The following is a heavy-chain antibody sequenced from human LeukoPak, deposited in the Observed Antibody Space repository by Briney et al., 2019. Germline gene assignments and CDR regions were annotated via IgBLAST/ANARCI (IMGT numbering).Heavy chain of an antibody. D-gene: IGHD6-13*01. CDR2: ISSSGSTI. V-gene: IGHV3-48*03. Sequence: GGSLRLSCAASGFTFSSYEMNWVRQAPGKGLEWVSYISSSGSTIYYADSVKGRFTISRDNAKNSLYLQMNSLRAEDTAVYYCAREKQQLLKYYYYYMDVWGKGTTVTISS. J-gene: IGHJ6*03. CDR3: AREKQQLLKYYYYYMDV. CDR1: GFTFSSYE.